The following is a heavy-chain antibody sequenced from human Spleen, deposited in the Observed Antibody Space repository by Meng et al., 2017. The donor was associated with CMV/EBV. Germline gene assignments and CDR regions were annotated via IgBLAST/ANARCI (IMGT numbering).Heavy chain of an antibody. CDR1: GGSFSRYY. CDR3: ARGDAAAAHDF. Sequence: SLTCAVHGGSFSRYYWSWIRQSPGRGLEWIGEINYDGRANYNPSLKSRVTISVDTSQSQFSLKLTSVTAADAAVYYCARGDAAAAHDFWGPGTLVTVSS. D-gene: IGHD6-13*01. J-gene: IGHJ4*02. CDR2: INYDGRA. V-gene: IGHV4-34*01.